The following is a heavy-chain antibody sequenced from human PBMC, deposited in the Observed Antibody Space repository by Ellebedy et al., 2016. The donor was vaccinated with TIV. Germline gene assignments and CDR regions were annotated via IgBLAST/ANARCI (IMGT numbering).Heavy chain of an antibody. V-gene: IGHV3-33*05. CDR3: AKEARWSAFDI. CDR2: ISYDGSNK. D-gene: IGHD3-3*01. J-gene: IGHJ3*02. CDR1: GFTFSSYG. Sequence: GGSLRLSXAASGFTFSSYGMHWVRQAPGKGLEWVAVISYDGSNKYYADSVKGRFTISRDNSKNTLYLQMDSLRAEDTAVYYCAKEARWSAFDIWGQGTMVTVSS.